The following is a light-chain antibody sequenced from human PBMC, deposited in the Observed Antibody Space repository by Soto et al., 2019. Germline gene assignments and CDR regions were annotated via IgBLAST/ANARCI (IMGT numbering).Light chain of an antibody. CDR2: AAS. V-gene: IGKV1-9*01. Sequence: IQLTQSPSFASASVAHRVTITCRASQGINNNLAWYQQKPGKAPKLLIYAASTLQSGVPSKFSGSGSGTEFTLTINSLQPEDFATYYCQQVKSYPMTFGQGARLEI. CDR1: QGINNN. CDR3: QQVKSYPMT. J-gene: IGKJ5*01.